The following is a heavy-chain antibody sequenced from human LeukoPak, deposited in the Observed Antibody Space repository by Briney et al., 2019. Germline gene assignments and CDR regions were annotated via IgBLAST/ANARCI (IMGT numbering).Heavy chain of an antibody. D-gene: IGHD3-3*01. V-gene: IGHV3-66*01. CDR3: AGSITIFGVVTAPHDY. CDR1: GFTVSSNY. Sequence: GGSLRLSCAASGFTVSSNYMSWVRQAPGKGLEWVSVIYSGGSTYYADSVKGRFTISRDNSKNTLYLQMNSLRAEDTAVYYCAGSITIFGVVTAPHDYWGQGTLVTVSS. J-gene: IGHJ4*02. CDR2: IYSGGST.